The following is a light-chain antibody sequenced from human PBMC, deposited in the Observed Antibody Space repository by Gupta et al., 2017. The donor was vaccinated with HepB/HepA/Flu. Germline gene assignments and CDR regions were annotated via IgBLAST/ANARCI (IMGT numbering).Light chain of an antibody. CDR1: QDISNY. Sequence: DIQMTQSPSSLPASVGDRVTITCRASQDISNYLAWYQQKPGKVPKLLIYAASTLQSGVPSRFSGSGSGTDFTLTITSLRPEDVATYYCQKYNSVPPWTFGQGTKVEIK. CDR3: QKYNSVPPWT. V-gene: IGKV1-27*01. J-gene: IGKJ1*01. CDR2: AAS.